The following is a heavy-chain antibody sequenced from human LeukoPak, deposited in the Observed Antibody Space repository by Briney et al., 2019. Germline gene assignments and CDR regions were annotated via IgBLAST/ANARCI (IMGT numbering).Heavy chain of an antibody. CDR1: GGSISSGGYY. D-gene: IGHD4-11*01. J-gene: IGHJ2*01. V-gene: IGHV4-30-2*01. CDR2: IYHSGST. Sequence: SETLSLTCTVSGGSISSGGYYWSWIRQPPGKGLEWIGYIYHSGSTYYNPSLKSRVTISVDRSKNQFSLKLTSVTAADTAIYYCARGQFQEDVWGRGTLVTVSS. CDR3: ARGQFQEDV.